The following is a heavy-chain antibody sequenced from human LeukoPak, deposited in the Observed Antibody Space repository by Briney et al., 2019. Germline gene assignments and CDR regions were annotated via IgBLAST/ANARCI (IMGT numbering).Heavy chain of an antibody. V-gene: IGHV3-21*01. D-gene: IGHD6-19*01. Sequence: TGGSLRLSCAASGFTFSSYSMNWVRQAPGKGLEWVSFISSSRSYIYYADSVKGRFTISRDNAKNSLYLQMNSLRAEDTAVYHCVKDGADSSGWYYGFDTWGQGTMVIVSS. CDR1: GFTFSSYS. CDR3: VKDGADSSGWYYGFDT. CDR2: ISSSRSYI. J-gene: IGHJ3*02.